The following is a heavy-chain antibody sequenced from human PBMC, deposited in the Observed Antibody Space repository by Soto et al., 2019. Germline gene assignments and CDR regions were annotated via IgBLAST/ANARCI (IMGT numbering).Heavy chain of an antibody. Sequence: ASVKVSCKASGYTFTSYYMHWVRQAPGQGLEWMGIINPSGGGTSYAQKFQGRVTMTRDTSTSTVYMELSSLRSEDTAVYYCARTTYMHNVLLWFGDPSYFDYWGQGTLVTVSS. J-gene: IGHJ4*02. D-gene: IGHD3-10*01. V-gene: IGHV1-46*01. CDR1: GYTFTSYY. CDR2: INPSGGGT. CDR3: ARTTYMHNVLLWFGDPSYFDY.